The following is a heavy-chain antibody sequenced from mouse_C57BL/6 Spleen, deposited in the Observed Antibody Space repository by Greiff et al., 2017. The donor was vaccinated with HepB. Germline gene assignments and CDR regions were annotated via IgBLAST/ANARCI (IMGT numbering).Heavy chain of an antibody. D-gene: IGHD1-1*01. CDR2: IDPSDSYT. V-gene: IGHV1-59*01. Sequence: QVQLQQPGAELVRPGTSVKLSCKASGYTFTSYWMHWVKQRPGQGLEWIGVIDPSDSYTNYNQKFKGKATLTVDTSSSTAYMQLSSLTSEDSAVYYCARRLGTTVVLDYWGQGTTLTVSS. CDR3: ARRLGTTVVLDY. J-gene: IGHJ2*01. CDR1: GYTFTSYW.